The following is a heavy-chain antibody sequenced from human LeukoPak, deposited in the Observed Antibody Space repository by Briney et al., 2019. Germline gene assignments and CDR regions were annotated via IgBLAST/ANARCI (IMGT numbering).Heavy chain of an antibody. V-gene: IGHV3-53*01. J-gene: IGHJ6*02. CDR1: GFVVGGNY. CDR3: ARPTDGDSTRYGMDV. Sequence: PGGSLRLSCAASGFVVGGNYMSWVRQAPGKGLEWVSVIYSGGSTYYADSVKGRFSTSRGSSTSTLFLQMDSLRVEDTAMYYCARPTDGDSTRYGMDVWGQGTTVIASS. CDR2: IYSGGST. D-gene: IGHD2-21*02.